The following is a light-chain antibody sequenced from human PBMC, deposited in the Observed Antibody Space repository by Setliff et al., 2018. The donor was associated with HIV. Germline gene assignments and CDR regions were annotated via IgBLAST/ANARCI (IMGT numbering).Light chain of an antibody. CDR3: SSYTSSSTYV. J-gene: IGLJ1*01. CDR2: EVS. Sequence: QSALTQPASVSGSPGQSITISCTGTSSDVGGYNYVSWYQQHPGKAPKLMIYEVSNRPSGVSNRFSGSKSGNTASLTISGLQAEDEADYYFSSYTSSSTYVFGSWTKVTV. CDR1: SSDVGGYNY. V-gene: IGLV2-14*01.